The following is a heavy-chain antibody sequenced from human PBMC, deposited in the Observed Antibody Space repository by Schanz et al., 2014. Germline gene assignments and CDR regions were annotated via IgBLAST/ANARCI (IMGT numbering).Heavy chain of an antibody. CDR3: AKDAAYYHRVIFPHH. CDR1: GFTFTTYD. V-gene: IGHV3-23*01. D-gene: IGHD3-10*01. CDR2: ISPTVSST. J-gene: IGHJ5*02. Sequence: DVPLLESGGGLVQPGESLRLSCAASGFTFTTYDMTWVRQAPGQGLGWVSHISPTVSSTYYADFVKGRFPISRDNSKNTLLLQINSLRGEVTAIDFCAKDAAYYHRVIFPHHWGQGTLVTVSS.